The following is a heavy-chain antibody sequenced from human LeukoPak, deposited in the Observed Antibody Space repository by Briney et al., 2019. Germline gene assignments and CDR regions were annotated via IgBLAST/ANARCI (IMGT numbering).Heavy chain of an antibody. V-gene: IGHV1-8*01. Sequence: ASVKVSSKASGYTFTSYDINWVRQATGQGLEWMGWMNPNSGNTGYAQKFQGRVTMTRNTSISTAYMELSSLRSEDTAVYYCARVYSSSWTRLFNWFDPWGQGTLVTVSS. J-gene: IGHJ5*02. CDR2: MNPNSGNT. D-gene: IGHD6-13*01. CDR3: ARVYSSSWTRLFNWFDP. CDR1: GYTFTSYD.